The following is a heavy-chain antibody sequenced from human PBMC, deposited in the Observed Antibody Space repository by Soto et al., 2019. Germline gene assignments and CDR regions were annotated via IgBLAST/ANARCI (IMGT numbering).Heavy chain of an antibody. D-gene: IGHD2-15*01. Sequence: ASVKVSCKVSGYTLTELSMHWVRQAPGKGLEWMGGFDPEDGETIYAQKFQGRVTMTEDTSTDTAYMELSSLRSEDTAVYYCATIRWVGVVAAFYGMDVWGQGTTVTVSS. CDR3: ATIRWVGVVAAFYGMDV. J-gene: IGHJ6*02. CDR2: FDPEDGET. CDR1: GYTLTELS. V-gene: IGHV1-24*01.